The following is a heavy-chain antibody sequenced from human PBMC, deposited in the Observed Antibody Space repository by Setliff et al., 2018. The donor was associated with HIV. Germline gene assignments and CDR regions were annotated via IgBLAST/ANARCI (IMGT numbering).Heavy chain of an antibody. CDR3: ARTSGDAYNYEGAFDV. Sequence: QASGGTFSSYAISWVRQAPGQGLEWMGGIIPIYGTANYAQKFQGRVTITTDESTSTAYMDLSSLRSEDTAIYYCARTSGDAYNYEGAFDVWGQGTLVTVSS. CDR2: IIPIYGTA. CDR1: GGTFSSYA. D-gene: IGHD5-12*01. V-gene: IGHV1-69*05. J-gene: IGHJ3*01.